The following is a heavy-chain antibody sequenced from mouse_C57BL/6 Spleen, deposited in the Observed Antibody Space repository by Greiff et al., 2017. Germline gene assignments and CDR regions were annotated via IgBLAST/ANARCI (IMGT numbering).Heavy chain of an antibody. D-gene: IGHD2-3*01. V-gene: IGHV1-53*01. CDR3: ARRMVTTTSYYAMDY. J-gene: IGHJ4*01. CDR1: GYTFTSYW. CDR2: IIPSNGGT. Sequence: VQLQQPGTELVKPGASVKLSCKASGYTFTSYWMHWVKQRPGQGLEWIGKIIPSNGGTKYNEKFKSKATLTVDKSSSPAYMQLSSLTSEDSAVYYCARRMVTTTSYYAMDYWGQGTSVTVSS.